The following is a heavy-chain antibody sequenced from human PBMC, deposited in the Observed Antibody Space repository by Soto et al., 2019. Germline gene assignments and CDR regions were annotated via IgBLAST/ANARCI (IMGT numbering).Heavy chain of an antibody. D-gene: IGHD6-19*01. V-gene: IGHV4-4*07. CDR3: AREKAVASTGWLDP. CDR2: VHTSGST. J-gene: IGHJ5*02. Sequence: SETLSLTCTVSGDSISRYFWSWSRQPAGKGLEWIGRVHTSGSTTYNPSLKSRVTMSVXMXXXXFXLXLXXXTAAXTAVYYCAREKAVASTGWLDPWGQGTLVTVSS. CDR1: GDSISRYF.